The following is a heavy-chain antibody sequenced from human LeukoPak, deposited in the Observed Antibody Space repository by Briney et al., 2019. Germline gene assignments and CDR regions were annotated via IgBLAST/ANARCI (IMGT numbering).Heavy chain of an antibody. CDR1: GFTLTSNY. V-gene: IGHV3-53*01. J-gene: IGHJ4*02. CDR2: IYSGGST. D-gene: IGHD3-10*01. Sequence: LGGSLRLSCAASGFTLTSNYMSSVRHAPGKGLEWVSVIYSGGSTYYADSVTGRFTISRDNSKNTMYRQMNSLRAEDTAVYYCARDESFYGSGRYYWGQGTLVTVSS. CDR3: ARDESFYGSGRYY.